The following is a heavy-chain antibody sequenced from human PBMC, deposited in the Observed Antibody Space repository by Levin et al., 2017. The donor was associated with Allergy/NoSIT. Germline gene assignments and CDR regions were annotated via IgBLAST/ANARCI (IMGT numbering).Heavy chain of an antibody. Sequence: HGESLKISCAASGFDFSIYGMHWVRQAPGKGLEWVALITGAGNNRYYGDSVKGRFTISRDNSKNTLYLQMNSLRDDDTAVYYCASRGDMDVWGQGTTVTVSS. J-gene: IGHJ6*02. CDR2: ITGAGNNR. CDR1: GFDFSIYG. V-gene: IGHV3-30*03. CDR3: ASRGDMDV.